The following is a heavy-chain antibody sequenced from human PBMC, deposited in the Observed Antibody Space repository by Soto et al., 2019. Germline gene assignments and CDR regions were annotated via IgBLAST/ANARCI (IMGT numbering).Heavy chain of an antibody. CDR3: AKKISTRPTGAFDI. V-gene: IGHV3-23*01. CDR1: GFTFSTYT. J-gene: IGHJ3*02. CDR2: ISSSGADT. Sequence: DVQLLESGGDLIQPGGSLRLSCAASGFTFSTYTMRWVRQAPGKGLEWVSTISSSGADTYYADSVNGRFTISRDNSKNTLNLQMNSLGAEDTAIYYCAKKISTRPTGAFDIWGQGTMVTVSS. D-gene: IGHD1-1*01.